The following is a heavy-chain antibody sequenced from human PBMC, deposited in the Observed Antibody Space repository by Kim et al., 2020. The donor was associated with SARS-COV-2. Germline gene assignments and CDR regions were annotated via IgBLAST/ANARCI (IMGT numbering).Heavy chain of an antibody. J-gene: IGHJ5*02. CDR2: ISWNSGSI. Sequence: GGSLRLSCAASGFTFGDYAMHWVRQAPGKGLEWVSGISWNSGSIGYADSVKGRFTISRDNAKNSLYLQMNSLRAEDTALYYCAKRGKMGTTVSSSWFDPWGQGTLVTVSS. CDR3: AKRGKMGTTVSSSWFDP. D-gene: IGHD4-17*01. CDR1: GFTFGDYA. V-gene: IGHV3-9*01.